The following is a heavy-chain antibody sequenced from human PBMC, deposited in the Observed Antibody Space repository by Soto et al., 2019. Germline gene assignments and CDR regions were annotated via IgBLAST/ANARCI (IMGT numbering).Heavy chain of an antibody. V-gene: IGHV5-51*01. CDR3: ARHYYYDSSGSCYGMDV. Sequence: GESLKISCKGSGYSFTSYWIGWVRQMPGKGLEWMGIIYPGDSDTRYSPSFQGQVTISADKSISTAYLQWSSLKASDTAMYYCARHYYYDSSGSCYGMDVWGQGTTVTVSS. D-gene: IGHD3-22*01. CDR2: IYPGDSDT. J-gene: IGHJ6*02. CDR1: GYSFTSYW.